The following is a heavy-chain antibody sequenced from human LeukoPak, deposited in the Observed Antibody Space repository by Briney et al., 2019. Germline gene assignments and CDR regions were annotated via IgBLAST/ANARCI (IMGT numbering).Heavy chain of an antibody. Sequence: TGGSLRLSCAASGFTFSDYYMSWIRQAPGKGLEWVSYISSSGSTIYYADSVKGRFTISRDNAKNSLYLQMNSLRAEDTAVYYCAVGIAAAAHVDYWGQGTLVTVSS. CDR2: ISSSGSTI. CDR3: AVGIAAAAHVDY. V-gene: IGHV3-11*01. J-gene: IGHJ4*02. D-gene: IGHD6-13*01. CDR1: GFTFSDYY.